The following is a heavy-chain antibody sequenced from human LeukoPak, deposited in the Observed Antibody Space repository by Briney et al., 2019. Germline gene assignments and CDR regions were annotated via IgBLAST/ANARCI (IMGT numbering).Heavy chain of an antibody. CDR1: GFTFDDHG. J-gene: IGHJ4*02. D-gene: IGHD3-22*01. Sequence: GGSLRLSCAASGFTFDDHGMSWVRQAPGKGLEWVSGINWNGGSTGYADSVKGRFTISRDNAKNSLYLQMNSLKTEDTAVYYCTTDYIGYYDSSGYSHLALFDYWGQGTLVTVSS. CDR3: TTDYIGYYDSSGYSHLALFDY. V-gene: IGHV3-20*04. CDR2: INWNGGST.